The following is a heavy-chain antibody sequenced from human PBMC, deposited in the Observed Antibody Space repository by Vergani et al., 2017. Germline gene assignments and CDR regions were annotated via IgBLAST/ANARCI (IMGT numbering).Heavy chain of an antibody. D-gene: IGHD6-13*01. CDR3: VKDIAASGNYWYFDL. J-gene: IGHJ2*01. CDR1: GFIFSHYW. Sequence: EVQLVESGGGLVQPGGSLRLSCAASGFIFSHYWMSWVRQAPGKGLEWVANINQDGSEKYYVDSVKGRFTISRDNAKNSLYLQMNSLRAEDTALYYCVKDIAASGNYWYFDLWGRGTLVTVSS. V-gene: IGHV3-7*01. CDR2: INQDGSEK.